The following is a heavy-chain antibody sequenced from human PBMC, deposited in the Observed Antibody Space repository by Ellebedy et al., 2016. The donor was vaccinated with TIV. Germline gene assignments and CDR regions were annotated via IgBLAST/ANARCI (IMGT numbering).Heavy chain of an antibody. CDR2: LDNSGSA. Sequence: GSLRLXXTVSGGSISSSSYNWGWIRQPPGKGLEWVASLDNSGSAYYNPSLKSRVTISLDTSQNQVSLKLNSATATDTATYYCLRHVSIVGPSELDHWGQGTLVTVSS. V-gene: IGHV4-39*01. D-gene: IGHD1-26*01. CDR1: GGSISSSSYN. J-gene: IGHJ4*02. CDR3: LRHVSIVGPSELDH.